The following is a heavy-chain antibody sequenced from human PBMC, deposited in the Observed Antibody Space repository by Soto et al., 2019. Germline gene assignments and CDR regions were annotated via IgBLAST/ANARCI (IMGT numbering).Heavy chain of an antibody. CDR2: IFYSGTT. CDR1: GDSISRGGYY. CDR3: ARVQPYDYGANSGWLDL. D-gene: IGHD4-17*01. J-gene: IGHJ5*02. V-gene: IGHV4-31*03. Sequence: PSETLSLTCTVSGDSISRGGYYWSWIRQHPGKGLEWIGYIFYSGTTYYNPSLKGRISISVDTSENHFSLSLTSVTAADTAVYYCARVQPYDYGANSGWLDLWGQGTLVTVSS.